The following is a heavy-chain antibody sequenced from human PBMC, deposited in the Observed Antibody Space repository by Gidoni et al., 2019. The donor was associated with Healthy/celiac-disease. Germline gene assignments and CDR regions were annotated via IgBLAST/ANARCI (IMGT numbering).Heavy chain of an antibody. CDR3: ASYLSRDAFDI. J-gene: IGHJ3*02. D-gene: IGHD2-21*01. CDR2: IYHIGST. V-gene: IGHV4-38-2*01. Sequence: QVQLQESGPGLVKPSEPLSLTCAGSGSSISSGYSWGWIRQPPGKGLEWIGSIYHIGSTYYNPSLKSRVTISVDTSKNQFSLKLSSVTAADTAVYYCASYLSRDAFDIWGQGTMVTVS. CDR1: GSSISSGYS.